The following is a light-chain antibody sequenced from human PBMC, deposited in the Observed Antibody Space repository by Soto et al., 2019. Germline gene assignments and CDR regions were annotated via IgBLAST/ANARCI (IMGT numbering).Light chain of an antibody. J-gene: IGKJ1*01. CDR1: QGISSS. CDR3: QQYNSYSWT. V-gene: IGKV1-5*01. CDR2: DAS. Sequence: IPMLQSPSTLSSSVGDRFPTTCRASQGISSSLAWYQQKPGKAPKLLIYDASSLESGVPSRVSGSGPGTEFTLTISSLQPDDFATYYCQQYNSYSWTFGQGTKVE.